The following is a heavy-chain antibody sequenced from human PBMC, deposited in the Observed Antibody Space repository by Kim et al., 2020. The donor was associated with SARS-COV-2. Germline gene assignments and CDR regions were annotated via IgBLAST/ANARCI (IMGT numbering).Heavy chain of an antibody. CDR2: ISAYNGNT. V-gene: IGHV1-18*04. J-gene: IGHJ4*02. D-gene: IGHD3-22*01. Sequence: ASVKVSCKASGYTFTSYGISWVRQAPGQGLEWMGWISAYNGNTNYAQKLQGRVTMTTDTSTSTAYMELRSLRSDDTAVYYCARAYRAKYYYDSNTYYFDYWGQGTLVTVSS. CDR1: GYTFTSYG. CDR3: ARAYRAKYYYDSNTYYFDY.